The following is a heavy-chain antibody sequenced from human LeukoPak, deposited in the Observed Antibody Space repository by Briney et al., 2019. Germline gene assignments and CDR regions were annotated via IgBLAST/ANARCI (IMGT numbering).Heavy chain of an antibody. CDR1: GDTFTTYY. CDR2: VNPSGGGT. D-gene: IGHD3-16*01. Sequence: GASVKISCKASGDTFTTYYMHWVRQAPGQGLEWMGVVNPSGGGTSYSQMFQGRLTMTRDMSTSTVYMELSSLRSEDTAVYYRTRTLGAVADPRYWFDPWGQGTLVTVSS. V-gene: IGHV1-46*01. J-gene: IGHJ5*02. CDR3: TRTLGAVADPRYWFDP.